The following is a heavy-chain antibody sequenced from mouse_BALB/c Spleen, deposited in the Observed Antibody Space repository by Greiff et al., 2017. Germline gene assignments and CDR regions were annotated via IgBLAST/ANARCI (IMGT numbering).Heavy chain of an antibody. Sequence: KHSQTLSLTCSFSGFSLSTSGMGVCWIRQPSGKGLEWLAHLWWDDDKYYNPSLKSQLTISKDTSRNQVFLKITSVDTADTATYYCARNRGSSSFLFAYWGQGTLVTVSA. V-gene: IGHV8-8*01. D-gene: IGHD1-1*01. CDR1: GFSLSTSGMG. J-gene: IGHJ3*01. CDR3: ARNRGSSSFLFAY. CDR2: LWWDDDK.